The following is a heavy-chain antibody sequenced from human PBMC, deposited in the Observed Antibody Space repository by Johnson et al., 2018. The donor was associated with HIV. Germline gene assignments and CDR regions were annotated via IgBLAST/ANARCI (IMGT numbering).Heavy chain of an antibody. CDR3: SRLPTGYSRDGFDI. J-gene: IGHJ3*02. Sequence: QVQLVESGGGVVRPGRSLRLSCAACEFTFSRFAMHWVRQAPGKGLEWVAVISYDGNNKYYTDSVKGRFTISRDNSKNTLYLQMNSLRAGDTAVYYCSRLPTGYSRDGFDIWGQGTMVTVSS. V-gene: IGHV3-30-3*01. D-gene: IGHD5-18*01. CDR2: ISYDGNNK. CDR1: EFTFSRFA.